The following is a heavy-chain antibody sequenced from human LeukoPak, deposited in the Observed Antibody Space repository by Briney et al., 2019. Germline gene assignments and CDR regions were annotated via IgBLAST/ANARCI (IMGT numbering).Heavy chain of an antibody. Sequence: PGRSLRLSCAASGFTFDDYAMHWVRQAPGKGLEWVSGISWNSGSIGYADSVKGRFTISRDNAKNSLYLQMNSLRAEDTALYYCAKDIGGGATLGDYYFDYWGQGTLVTVSS. V-gene: IGHV3-9*01. CDR2: ISWNSGSI. D-gene: IGHD1-26*01. J-gene: IGHJ4*02. CDR1: GFTFDDYA. CDR3: AKDIGGGATLGDYYFDY.